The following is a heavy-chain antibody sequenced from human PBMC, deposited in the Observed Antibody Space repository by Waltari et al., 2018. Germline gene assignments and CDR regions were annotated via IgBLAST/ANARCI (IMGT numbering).Heavy chain of an antibody. CDR1: GGSISSHY. CDR3: ARGISVEQQPGGAHDAFDI. D-gene: IGHD6-13*01. V-gene: IGHV4-59*11. J-gene: IGHJ3*02. Sequence: QVQLQESGPGLVKPSETLSLTCTVSGGSISSHYWSWIRQPPGKGLEWIGYIYYSGSTNYNPSRKSRVTIAVDTSKNQFSLKLSSVTAADTAVYYCARGISVEQQPGGAHDAFDIWGQGTMVTVSS. CDR2: IYYSGST.